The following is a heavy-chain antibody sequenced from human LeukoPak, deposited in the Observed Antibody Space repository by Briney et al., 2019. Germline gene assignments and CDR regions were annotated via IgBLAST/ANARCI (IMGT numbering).Heavy chain of an antibody. D-gene: IGHD2-2*01. V-gene: IGHV3-21*01. CDR1: GFNFRNHG. CDR3: AKVVVPAASPLNWFDP. CDR2: ISSSSSYI. J-gene: IGHJ5*02. Sequence: GGSLRLSCAASGFNFRNHGMNWVRQAPGKGLEWVSSISSSSSYIYYADSVKGRFTISRDNAQNSLYLQMNSLRAEDTAVYYCAKVVVPAASPLNWFDPWGQGTLVTVSS.